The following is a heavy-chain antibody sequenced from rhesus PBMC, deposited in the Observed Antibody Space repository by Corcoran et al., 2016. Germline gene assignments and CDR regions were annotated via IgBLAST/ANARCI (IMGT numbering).Heavy chain of an antibody. D-gene: IGHD3-3*01. J-gene: IGHJ4*01. CDR1: GGSISSGYY. CDR3: ARLANIWTGYDY. CDR2: ISGSRGST. V-gene: IGHV4-99*01. Sequence: QVQLQQWGEGLVKPSETLSLTCAVSGGSISSGYYWGWIRQPPGKGLEYIGYISGSRGSTYYNPSLKSRCTMSKDTSKNQFSLKLSSVTAADTAVYYCARLANIWTGYDYWGQGVLVTVSS.